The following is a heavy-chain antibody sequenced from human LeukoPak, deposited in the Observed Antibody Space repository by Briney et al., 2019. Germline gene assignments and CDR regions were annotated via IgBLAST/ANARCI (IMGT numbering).Heavy chain of an antibody. Sequence: GGSLRLSRAASGFTFSSYEMNWVRQAPGKGLEWVSYISSSGSTIYYADSVKGRFTISRDNAKNSLYLQMNSLRAEDTAVYYCARVAGYISSWYRFDYWGQGTLVTVSS. CDR1: GFTFSSYE. CDR2: ISSSGSTI. J-gene: IGHJ4*02. CDR3: ARVAGYISSWYRFDY. V-gene: IGHV3-48*03. D-gene: IGHD6-13*01.